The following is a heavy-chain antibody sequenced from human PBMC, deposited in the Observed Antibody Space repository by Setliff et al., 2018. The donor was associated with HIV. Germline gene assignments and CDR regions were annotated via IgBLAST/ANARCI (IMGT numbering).Heavy chain of an antibody. D-gene: IGHD3-22*01. CDR2: IYDSGST. CDR3: ARGWVRSVVMVYYFDY. V-gene: IGHV4-59*12. CDR1: GVSISSYY. J-gene: IGHJ4*02. Sequence: SETLSLTCNVSGVSISSYYWSWVRQPPGKGLEYIGYIYDSGSTSYNPSLKSRVTISVDTAKNQFSLKLGSVTAADTAVYYCARGWVRSVVMVYYFDYWGQGTLVTVSS.